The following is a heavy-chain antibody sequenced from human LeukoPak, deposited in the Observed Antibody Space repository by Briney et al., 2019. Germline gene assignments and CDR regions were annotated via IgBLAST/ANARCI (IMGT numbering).Heavy chain of an antibody. CDR2: GSDIGGT. CDR3: AENGQSGFSFDP. V-gene: IGHV4-34*01. CDR1: GGSLNGHY. Sequence: PSETLSLTCAVYGGSLNGHYWSWIRQSPGKGLEWIGEGSDIGGTKFNPSLKSRISISADTSKTQFSLKLTSVTAADTAVYYCAENGQSGFSFDPWGQGTLVTVSS. J-gene: IGHJ5*02. D-gene: IGHD3-3*01.